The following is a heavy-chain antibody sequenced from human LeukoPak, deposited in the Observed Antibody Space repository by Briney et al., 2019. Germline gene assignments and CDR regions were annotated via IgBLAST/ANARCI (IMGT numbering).Heavy chain of an antibody. CDR3: ARGYSGSGSPY. CDR2: ITARADST. V-gene: IGHV3-23*01. CDR1: GFTFSNYA. D-gene: IGHD3-10*01. Sequence: GGSLRLSCAASGFTFSNYAMSWVRQAPGKGLEWVSGITARADSTYCADSVKGRFTISRDNARNTLYLHMNSLRAEDTAVYYCARGYSGSGSPYWGQGTLVTVSS. J-gene: IGHJ4*02.